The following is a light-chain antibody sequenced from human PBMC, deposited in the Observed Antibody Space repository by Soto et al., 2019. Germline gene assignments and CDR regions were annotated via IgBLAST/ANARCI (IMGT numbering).Light chain of an antibody. V-gene: IGKV3-15*01. CDR2: GAS. CDR1: LTMNNN. Sequence: EIVMTQSPATLSVSPGESVTLSCRASLTMNNNIAWYQHKPGQAPRLLIFGASSRATGVPGRFSGSGFGTGFTLSISSLQSEDFVVYYCQKYNERPSWTFGQWATVE. J-gene: IGKJ1*01. CDR3: QKYNERPSWT.